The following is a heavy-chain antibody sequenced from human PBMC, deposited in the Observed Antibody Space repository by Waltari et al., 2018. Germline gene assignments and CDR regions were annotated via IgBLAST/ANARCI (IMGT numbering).Heavy chain of an antibody. D-gene: IGHD1-26*01. CDR3: ATLGWIRSGSDGDFDY. V-gene: IGHV1-24*01. Sequence: QVQLVQSGAEVKKPGASVKVSCKVSGYTLTELSMHWVRQAPGKGLEWMGGFDREDGETIYAQKFQGRVTMTEDTSTDAAYMELSSLRSEDTAVYYCATLGWIRSGSDGDFDYWGQGTLVTVSS. CDR2: FDREDGET. J-gene: IGHJ4*02. CDR1: GYTLTELS.